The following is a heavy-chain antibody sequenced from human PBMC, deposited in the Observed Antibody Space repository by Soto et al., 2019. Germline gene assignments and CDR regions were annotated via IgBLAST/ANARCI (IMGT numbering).Heavy chain of an antibody. CDR2: IYYSGST. CDR3: ARGGRRSPGMDV. V-gene: IGHV4-31*03. CDR1: GGSISSGGYY. Sequence: QVQLQESGPGLVKPSQTLSLTCTVSGGSISSGGYYWSWIRQHPGKGLEWIGYIYYSGSTYYNTSLKSGVTISVDTSKNQFSLKLSSVTAADTAVYYCARGGRRSPGMDVWGQGTTVTVSS. J-gene: IGHJ6*02.